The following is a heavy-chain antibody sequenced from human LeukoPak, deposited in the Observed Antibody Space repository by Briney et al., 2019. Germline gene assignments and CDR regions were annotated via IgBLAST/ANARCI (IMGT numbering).Heavy chain of an antibody. V-gene: IGHV1-18*01. Sequence: ASVKVSCKASGYTFTNYGVSWERQAPGQGLEWMGWISAYNGCTNYAQKVQGRVTVTTDTSTNTAYMELRSLRSDDTAVYYCARVAPPGYSNYVDYFDSWGQGTLVTVSS. CDR3: ARVAPPGYSNYVDYFDS. CDR1: GYTFTNYG. J-gene: IGHJ4*02. D-gene: IGHD4-11*01. CDR2: ISAYNGCT.